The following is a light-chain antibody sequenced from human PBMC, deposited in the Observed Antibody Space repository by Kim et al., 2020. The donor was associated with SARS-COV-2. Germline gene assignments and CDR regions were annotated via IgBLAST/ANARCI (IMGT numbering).Light chain of an antibody. Sequence: VSVSQGQTASITCSGDKWGDKYACWYQQKSGQSPVLVIYQDSKRPSGIPERFSGSNSGNTATLTISGTQAMDEADYYCQAWDSSVVFGGGTQLTVL. V-gene: IGLV3-1*01. J-gene: IGLJ2*01. CDR2: QDS. CDR3: QAWDSSVV. CDR1: KWGDKY.